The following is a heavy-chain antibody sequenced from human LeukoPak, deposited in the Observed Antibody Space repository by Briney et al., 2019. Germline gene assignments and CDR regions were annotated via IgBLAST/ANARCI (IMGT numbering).Heavy chain of an antibody. V-gene: IGHV3-33*01. CDR1: GFTFSTYG. CDR2: VWYDGSNI. J-gene: IGHJ4*02. Sequence: GGSLRLSCAASGFTFSTYGMHWVRQAPGKGLEWVAVVWYDGSNIHYVDSVKGRFSISRDNSKSTLYLQMNSLTAEDTAVYYCARGGYSGTYYFDYWGQGTLVTVSS. D-gene: IGHD1-26*01. CDR3: ARGGYSGTYYFDY.